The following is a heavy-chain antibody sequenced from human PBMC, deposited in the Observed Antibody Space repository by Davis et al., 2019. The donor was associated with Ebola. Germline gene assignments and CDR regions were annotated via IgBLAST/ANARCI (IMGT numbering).Heavy chain of an antibody. CDR3: ARHSRPYYYGMDV. V-gene: IGHV4-59*08. J-gene: IGHJ6*02. Sequence: SETLSLTCTVSGGSISSYYWSWIRQPPGKGLEWIGYIYCSGSTNYNPSLKSRVTISVDTSKNQFSLKLSSVTAADTAVYYCARHSRPYYYGMDVWGQGTTVTVSS. CDR2: IYCSGST. CDR1: GGSISSYY.